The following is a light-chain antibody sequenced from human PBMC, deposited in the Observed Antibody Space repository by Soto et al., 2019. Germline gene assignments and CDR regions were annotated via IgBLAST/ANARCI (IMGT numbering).Light chain of an antibody. CDR2: EVY. J-gene: IGLJ1*01. Sequence: QSVLTQPPSASGSPGQSVTISCTGTSSDVGGYNYVSWYQHHPGKAPKLIIYEVYKRPSGVPDRFSGSKSGNTAALTVSGLQVEDEADYYCSSYVGTNSYGFGTGTKVTVL. V-gene: IGLV2-8*01. CDR3: SSYVGTNSYG. CDR1: SSDVGGYNY.